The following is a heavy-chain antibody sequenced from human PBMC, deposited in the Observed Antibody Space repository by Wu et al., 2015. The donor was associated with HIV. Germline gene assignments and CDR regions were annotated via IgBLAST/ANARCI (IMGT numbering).Heavy chain of an antibody. D-gene: IGHD3-22*01. Sequence: QVQLVQSGAEVKKPGASVKVSCKASGYTFTSYYMHWVRQAPGQGLEWMGIINPSGGSTSYAQKFQGRVTMTRDTSTSTAYMELSSLRSEDTAVYYCARDPYYYDRSGYTYYFDYWGQGTQVIVSS. CDR2: INPSGGST. J-gene: IGHJ4*02. CDR3: ARDPYYYDRSGYTYYFDY. CDR1: GYTFTSYY. V-gene: IGHV1-46*01.